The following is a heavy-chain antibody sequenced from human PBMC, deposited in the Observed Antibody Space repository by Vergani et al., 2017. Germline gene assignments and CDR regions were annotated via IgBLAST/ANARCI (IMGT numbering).Heavy chain of an antibody. V-gene: IGHV1-69*04. CDR2: INPVLGKT. J-gene: IGHJ6*02. Sequence: QVQLVQSGAEVKKPGSSVKVSCKTSGETFSSYALSWVRQAPGQGLEWMGRINPVLGKTKYAQDFQGRLTITADTSTSTAYMELTSLRSQDTAVYYCARDPRGYGGDPEDYYYGMDVWGQGTTVTVSS. CDR3: ARDPRGYGGDPEDYYYGMDV. D-gene: IGHD2-21*02. CDR1: GETFSSYA.